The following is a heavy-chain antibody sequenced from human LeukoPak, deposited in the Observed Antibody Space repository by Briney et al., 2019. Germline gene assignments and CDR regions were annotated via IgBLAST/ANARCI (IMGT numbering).Heavy chain of an antibody. D-gene: IGHD3-10*01. V-gene: IGHV4-31*03. CDR1: GGSISSGGYY. Sequence: SQTLSLTCTVSGGSISSGGYYWSWIRQHPGKGLEWIGYIYYSGSTYYNPSLKSRVTTSVDTSKNQFSLKLSSVTAADTAVYYCASYGSGPRYYFDYWGQGTLVTVSS. CDR2: IYYSGST. CDR3: ASYGSGPRYYFDY. J-gene: IGHJ4*02.